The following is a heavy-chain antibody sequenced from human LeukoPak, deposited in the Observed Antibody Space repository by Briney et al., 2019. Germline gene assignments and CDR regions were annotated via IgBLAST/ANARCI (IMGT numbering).Heavy chain of an antibody. Sequence: PGGSLRLSCAASGFTFSSYAMSWVRQAPGKGLEWVSAISGSGGSTYYADSVKGRFTISRDNSKNTLYLQMNSLRAEDTAVYYCAKRKGYYYGSGSLDYWGQGTLVTVSS. CDR3: AKRKGYYYGSGSLDY. V-gene: IGHV3-23*01. CDR1: GFTFSSYA. CDR2: ISGSGGST. D-gene: IGHD3-10*01. J-gene: IGHJ4*02.